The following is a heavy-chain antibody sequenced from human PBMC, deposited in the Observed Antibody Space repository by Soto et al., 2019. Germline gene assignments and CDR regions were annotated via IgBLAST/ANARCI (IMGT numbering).Heavy chain of an antibody. J-gene: IGHJ5*01. D-gene: IGHD3-3*01. CDR2: INTYKGDT. CDR3: ARDAAFWSGRNLNWFDS. CDR1: GYTFRNYA. Sequence: QVQLVQSGAEVKEPGASVNVSCKASGYTFRNYAITWVRQAPGQGLEWMGWINTYKGDTNYAHKFQGRVTMTTDTSTSTAYMELRSLRSDDTAIYYCARDAAFWSGRNLNWFDSWGQGTLVTVSS. V-gene: IGHV1-18*04.